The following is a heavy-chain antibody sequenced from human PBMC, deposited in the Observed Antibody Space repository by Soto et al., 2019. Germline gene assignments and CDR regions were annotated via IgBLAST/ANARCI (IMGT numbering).Heavy chain of an antibody. V-gene: IGHV4-31*03. CDR3: ARSRQTATSRFDF. CDR1: GASISSDGYY. J-gene: IGHJ4*02. Sequence: QVQLQESGPGLVRPSQTLSLTCTVSGASISSDGYYWGWIRQHPGKGLEYIAYLYYSGSTYFNPSVQRGVTTSVDASKHQFSLNLSSVTAADTTVYYCARSRQTATSRFDFWCQGELVSVSS. CDR2: LYYSGST.